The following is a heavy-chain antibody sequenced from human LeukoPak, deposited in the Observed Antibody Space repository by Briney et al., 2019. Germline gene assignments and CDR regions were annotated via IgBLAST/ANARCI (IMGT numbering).Heavy chain of an antibody. J-gene: IGHJ6*04. CDR1: GFTVSSNY. CDR3: AKDGDGNWGTHYYYGMDV. D-gene: IGHD7-27*01. CDR2: ISGSGGST. V-gene: IGHV3-23*01. Sequence: PGGSLRLSCAASGFTVSSNYMNWVRQAPGKGLEWVSAISGSGGSTYYADSVKGRFTISRDNSKNTLYLQMNSLRAEDTAVYYCAKDGDGNWGTHYYYGMDVWGKGTTVTVSS.